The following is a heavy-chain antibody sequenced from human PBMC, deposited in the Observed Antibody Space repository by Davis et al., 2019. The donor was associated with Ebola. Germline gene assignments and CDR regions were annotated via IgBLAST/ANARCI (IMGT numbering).Heavy chain of an antibody. CDR2: IRYDGRNQ. V-gene: IGHV3-30*02. D-gene: IGHD2/OR15-2a*01. CDR1: GFTLSGYG. Sequence: GGSLRLSCAASGFTLSGYGLHWVRQPPGKGLEWVAVIRYDGRNQYYADSVKGRFTISRDNSKNTLYLQMNSLRAEDTAVYYCATTSRSMAHDYWGQGTLVTVSS. J-gene: IGHJ4*02. CDR3: ATTSRSMAHDY.